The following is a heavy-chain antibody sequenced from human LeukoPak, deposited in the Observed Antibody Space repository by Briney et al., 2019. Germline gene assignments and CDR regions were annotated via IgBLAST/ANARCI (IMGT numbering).Heavy chain of an antibody. Sequence: ASVKVSCKVSGYTLTELSMHWVRQAPGKGLEWMGGFDPEDGETIYAQKFQGRVTMTEDTSTDTAYMELSSLRSEDTAVYYCASSLAAAGIRFWFDPWGQGTLVTVSS. J-gene: IGHJ5*02. CDR2: FDPEDGET. CDR3: ASSLAAAGIRFWFDP. CDR1: GYTLTELS. V-gene: IGHV1-24*01. D-gene: IGHD6-13*01.